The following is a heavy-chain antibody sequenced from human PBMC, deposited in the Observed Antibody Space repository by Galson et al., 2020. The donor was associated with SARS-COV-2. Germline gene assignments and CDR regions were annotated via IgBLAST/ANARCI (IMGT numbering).Heavy chain of an antibody. CDR1: GFTFSSYG. D-gene: IGHD4-17*01. CDR3: ARDRIGGDHWGYYMDV. J-gene: IGHJ6*03. CDR2: IWYDGSNK. V-gene: IGHV3-33*01. Sequence: GESLKISCAASGFTFSSYGMHWVRQAPGKGLEWVAVIWYDGSNKYYADSVKGRFTISRDNSKNTLYLQMNSLRPEDTAVYYCARDRIGGDHWGYYMDVWGKGTTVTVSS.